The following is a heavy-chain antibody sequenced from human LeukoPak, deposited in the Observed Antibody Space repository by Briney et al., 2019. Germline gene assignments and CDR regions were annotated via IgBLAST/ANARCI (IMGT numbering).Heavy chain of an antibody. Sequence: GASVKVSCKASGYIFTTYSIHCVRQAPGQGLEWIGMINPRGDATIYAQKFQGRVTMTSDTSTTTIYMELSSLKSEDTGLYYCARKWSSRDWFDPWGQGTLVAVSS. CDR2: INPRGDAT. V-gene: IGHV1-46*01. J-gene: IGHJ5*02. D-gene: IGHD2-8*01. CDR3: ARKWSSRDWFDP. CDR1: GYIFTTYS.